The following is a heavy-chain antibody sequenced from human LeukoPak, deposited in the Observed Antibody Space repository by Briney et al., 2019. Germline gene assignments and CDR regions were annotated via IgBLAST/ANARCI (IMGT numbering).Heavy chain of an antibody. CDR2: IYYSGST. Sequence: SETLSLTCTVYVGSISSYFWSWIRQPPGKGLEWIGYIYYSGSTNYNPSLKSRVTISVDTSKNQFSLKLSSVTAADTAVYYCARDRGYNWNDRIFDYWGQGTLVTVSS. J-gene: IGHJ4*02. D-gene: IGHD1-1*01. CDR1: VGSISSYF. CDR3: ARDRGYNWNDRIFDY. V-gene: IGHV4-59*01.